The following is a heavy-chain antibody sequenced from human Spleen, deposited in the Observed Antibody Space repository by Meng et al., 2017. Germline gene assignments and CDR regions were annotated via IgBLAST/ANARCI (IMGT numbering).Heavy chain of an antibody. Sequence: VHFQQWGVGLLNPSESLSLTCVVSGGAFSDYYWSWIRQPPGKGLEWIGEINHSGSTNYNPSLESRATISVDTSQNNLSLKLSSVTAADSAVYYCARGPTTMAHDFDYWGQGTLVTVSS. D-gene: IGHD4-11*01. J-gene: IGHJ4*02. CDR1: GGAFSDYY. CDR2: INHSGST. V-gene: IGHV4-34*01. CDR3: ARGPTTMAHDFDY.